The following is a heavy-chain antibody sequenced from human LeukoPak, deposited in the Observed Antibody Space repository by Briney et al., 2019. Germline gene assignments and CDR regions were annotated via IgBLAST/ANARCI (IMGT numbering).Heavy chain of an antibody. CDR3: ARAICSSTSCYWTDY. D-gene: IGHD2-2*01. V-gene: IGHV1-18*01. CDR2: ISAYNGNT. Sequence: ASVKXXCKASGYTFTSYGISWVRQAPGQGLEGMGWISAYNGNTNYAQKLQGRVTMTTDTYKSKAYMEMRRLRSDDTAVYYCARAICSSTSCYWTDYWGQGTLVTVSS. CDR1: GYTFTSYG. J-gene: IGHJ4*02.